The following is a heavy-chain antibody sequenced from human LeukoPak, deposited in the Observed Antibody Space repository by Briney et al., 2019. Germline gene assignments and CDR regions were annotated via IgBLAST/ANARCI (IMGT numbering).Heavy chain of an antibody. CDR1: GGSISSYY. Sequence: SETLSLTCTVSGGSISSYYWSWIRQPPGKGLEWIAYISDIGSINYNPSLKSRVTISVDTSKNQFSLKLSSVTAADTAVYYCARGPGIVVVPAAIRAGWFDPWGQGTLVTVSS. CDR3: ARGPGIVVVPAAIRAGWFDP. D-gene: IGHD2-2*02. J-gene: IGHJ5*02. V-gene: IGHV4-59*08. CDR2: ISDIGSI.